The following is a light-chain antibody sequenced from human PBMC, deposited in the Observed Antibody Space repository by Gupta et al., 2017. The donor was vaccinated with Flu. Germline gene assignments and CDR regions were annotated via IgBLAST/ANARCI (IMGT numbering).Light chain of an antibody. V-gene: IGKV3-20*01. CDR3: HQDGRSPWT. CDR2: GAS. CDR1: QSVISSY. J-gene: IGKJ1*01. Sequence: GTLSLSPGERATLSCRASQSVISSYLAWYQQKPGQAPRLLIHGASSRATGVPDRFSGSGSETDFTLTISRLEPEDFAVYYCHQDGRSPWTFGQGTKVEIK.